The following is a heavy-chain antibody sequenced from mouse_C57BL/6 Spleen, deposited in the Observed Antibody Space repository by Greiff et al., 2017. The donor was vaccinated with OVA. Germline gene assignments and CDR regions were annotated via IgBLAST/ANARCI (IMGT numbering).Heavy chain of an antibody. J-gene: IGHJ2*01. CDR2: IYPGNSDT. V-gene: IGHV1-5*01. D-gene: IGHD2-2*01. CDR3: TREAMVTTAFDY. Sequence: VHVKQSGTVLARPGASVKMSCKTSGYTFTSYWMHWVKQRPGQGLEWIGAIYPGNSDTSYNQKFKGKAKLTAVTSASTAYMELSSLTNEDSAVYYCTREAMVTTAFDYWGQGTTLTVSS. CDR1: GYTFTSYW.